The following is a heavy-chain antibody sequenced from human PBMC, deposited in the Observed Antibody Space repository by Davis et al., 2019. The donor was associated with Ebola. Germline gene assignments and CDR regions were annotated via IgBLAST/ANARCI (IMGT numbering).Heavy chain of an antibody. J-gene: IGHJ5*02. CDR3: ARVVDTALSWFDP. D-gene: IGHD5-18*01. CDR1: GGSISSYY. Sequence: PSETLSLTCTVSGGSISSYYWSWIRQPPGKGLEWIGYIYYSGSTNYNPSLKSRVTISVDTSKNQFSLKLSSVTAADTAVYYCARVVDTALSWFDPWGQGTLVTVSS. V-gene: IGHV4-59*01. CDR2: IYYSGST.